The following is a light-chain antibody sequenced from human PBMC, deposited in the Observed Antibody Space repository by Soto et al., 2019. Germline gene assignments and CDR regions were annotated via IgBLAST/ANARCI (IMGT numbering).Light chain of an antibody. V-gene: IGKV3-11*01. J-gene: IGKJ1*01. CDR3: QQRSNWRET. CDR1: QSVSSY. CDR2: DAS. Sequence: EIVLTQSPATLSLSPGERATLSCRASQSVSSYLAWYQQKPGQAPMLLIYDASNRATGIPARFSGSGSGTDFTLTISSLEPEDFAVYYCQQRSNWRETFGQGTKVEI.